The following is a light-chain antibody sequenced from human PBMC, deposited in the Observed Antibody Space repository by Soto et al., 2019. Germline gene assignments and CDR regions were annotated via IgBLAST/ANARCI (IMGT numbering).Light chain of an antibody. CDR1: SSNIGGNT. J-gene: IGLJ1*01. V-gene: IGLV1-44*01. Sequence: QSVLTQSPSASGTPGQRVTISCSEGSSNIGGNTVNWYQQLPGTAPKLLIYSNNQPPSGVPDRFSGSKSGTSASLAISGLQSEDEADYYCAAWDDSLNGYVFGTGTKVTVL. CDR2: SNN. CDR3: AAWDDSLNGYV.